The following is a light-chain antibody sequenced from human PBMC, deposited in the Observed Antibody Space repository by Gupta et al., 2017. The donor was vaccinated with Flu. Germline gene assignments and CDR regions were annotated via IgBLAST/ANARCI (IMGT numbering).Light chain of an antibody. CDR1: SSY. J-gene: IGLJ3*02. CDR2: EDN. V-gene: IGLV6-57*01. Sequence: SSYVQWYQQRPGSSPTTVICEDNQRPSGVPDRFSGSIDSSSNSASLTISGLKTEDEADYFSPSLDSTIHWVFVGGTRLPVL. CDR3: PSLDSTIHWV.